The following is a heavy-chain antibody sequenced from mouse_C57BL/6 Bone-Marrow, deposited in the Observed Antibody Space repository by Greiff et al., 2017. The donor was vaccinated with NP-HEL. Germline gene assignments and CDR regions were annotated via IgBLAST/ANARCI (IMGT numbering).Heavy chain of an antibody. D-gene: IGHD1-1*01. J-gene: IGHJ4*01. CDR1: GFTFSSYG. CDR3: ARLLYYYGSSPFYAMDY. CDR2: ISSGGSYT. Sequence: EVQRVESGGDLVKPGGSLKLSCAASGFTFSSYGMSWVRQTPDKRLEWVATISSGGSYTYYPDSVKGRFTISRDNAKNTLYLQMSSLKSEDTAMYYCARLLYYYGSSPFYAMDYWGQGTSVTVSS. V-gene: IGHV5-6*01.